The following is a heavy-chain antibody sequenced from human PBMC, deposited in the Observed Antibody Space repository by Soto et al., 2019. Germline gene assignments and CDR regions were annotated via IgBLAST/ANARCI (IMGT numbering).Heavy chain of an antibody. Sequence: GGSLRLSCTASGFKFSDYAITWVRQAPGEGLEWVSSITGSGDGTYYADSVKGRFTISRDNSKNTLYLQMNSLRAEDTAVYYCSKDRIYGDPGSWGQGTLVTVSS. CDR3: SKDRIYGDPGS. CDR1: GFKFSDYA. V-gene: IGHV3-23*01. CDR2: ITGSGDGT. J-gene: IGHJ5*02. D-gene: IGHD4-17*01.